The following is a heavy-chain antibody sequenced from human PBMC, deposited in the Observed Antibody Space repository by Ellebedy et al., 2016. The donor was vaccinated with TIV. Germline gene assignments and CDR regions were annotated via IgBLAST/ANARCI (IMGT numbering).Heavy chain of an antibody. D-gene: IGHD3-10*01. V-gene: IGHV1-2*04. J-gene: IGHJ3*02. CDR1: GYTLTALS. Sequence: AASVKVSCKVSGYTLTALSMHWVRQAPGPGLEWMGWINPNRGGTNYAQKFQGWVTMTRDTSINTAYMELSRLRSDDTAVYYCAREGTMVRGDDAFDIWGQGTMVTVSS. CDR3: AREGTMVRGDDAFDI. CDR2: INPNRGGT.